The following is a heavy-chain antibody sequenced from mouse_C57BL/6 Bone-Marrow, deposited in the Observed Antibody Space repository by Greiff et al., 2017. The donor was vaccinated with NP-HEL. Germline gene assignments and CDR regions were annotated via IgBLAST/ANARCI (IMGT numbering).Heavy chain of an antibody. CDR1: GYSFTSYY. V-gene: IGHV1-66*01. D-gene: IGHD1-1*01. CDR2: IYPGSGTT. J-gene: IGHJ1*03. Sequence: QVQLQQSGPELVKPGASVKISCKASGYSFTSYYIHWVKQRPGQGLEWIGWIYPGSGTTKYNEKFKGKATLTADTSSSTAYMQLSSLTSEDSAVYYCAREDYYYGSIYWYFDVWGTGTTVTVSS. CDR3: AREDYYYGSIYWYFDV.